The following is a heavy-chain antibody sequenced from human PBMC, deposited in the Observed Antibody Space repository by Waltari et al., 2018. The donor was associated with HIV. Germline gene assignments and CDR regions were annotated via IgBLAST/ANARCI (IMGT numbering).Heavy chain of an antibody. Sequence: EVQLVESGGGLVNPGGCLRLSCAASGSLFKSAWMHEVRQAPGKGLEWVGRIKSDTDGGATDYTAVVKGRFTISRDDSKNILSLQMNNLRTDDTAVYFCATEDAYGSGSYLDYWGQGTLVTVSS. CDR2: IKSDTDGGAT. CDR3: ATEDAYGSGSYLDY. J-gene: IGHJ4*02. CDR1: GSLFKSAW. D-gene: IGHD3-10*01. V-gene: IGHV3-15*07.